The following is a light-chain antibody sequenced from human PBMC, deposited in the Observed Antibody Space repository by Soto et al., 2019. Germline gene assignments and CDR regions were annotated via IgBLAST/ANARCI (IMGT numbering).Light chain of an antibody. Sequence: EIVLTQSPGTLALSPGDRATLSCRASQSLSGNYLAWYQQKPGQSPRLLIYGASRRATDIPPRFSGSGSGTDFPLTLHRLEPADFAVYFCQQYETFPRPFRQGTKVEVQ. CDR1: QSLSGNY. CDR3: QQYETFPRP. J-gene: IGKJ1*01. V-gene: IGKV3-20*01. CDR2: GAS.